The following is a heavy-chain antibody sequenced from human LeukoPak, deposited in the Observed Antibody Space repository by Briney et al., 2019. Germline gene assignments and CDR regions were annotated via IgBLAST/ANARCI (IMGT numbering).Heavy chain of an antibody. CDR1: GFTFTNYA. V-gene: IGHV3-23*01. Sequence: GGSLRLSCAASGFTFTNYAMTWVRQAPGKGLEWVSTISGTGGSTYYTDSLRGRITISRDNSRNALYLRVSSLRAGDTAVYFCAKGFDSGGWYGVDYWGQGALVTVSS. CDR3: AKGFDSGGWYGVDY. J-gene: IGHJ4*02. D-gene: IGHD6-19*01. CDR2: ISGTGGST.